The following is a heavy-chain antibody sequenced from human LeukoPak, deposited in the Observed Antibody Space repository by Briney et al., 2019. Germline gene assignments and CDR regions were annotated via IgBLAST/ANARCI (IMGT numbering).Heavy chain of an antibody. CDR1: GFTFSSYW. Sequence: PGGSLRLSCAASGFTFSSYWMSWVRQAPGKGLEWVANIKQDGSEKYYVDSVKDRFTISRDNAKNSLYLQMNSLRAEDSAVYYCASPSGYSYVSSFDYWGQGTLVTVSS. CDR2: IKQDGSEK. V-gene: IGHV3-7*01. D-gene: IGHD5-18*01. CDR3: ASPSGYSYVSSFDY. J-gene: IGHJ4*02.